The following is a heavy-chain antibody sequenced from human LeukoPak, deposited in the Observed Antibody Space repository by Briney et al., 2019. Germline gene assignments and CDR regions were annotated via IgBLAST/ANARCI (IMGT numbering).Heavy chain of an antibody. Sequence: GASVKVSCKGSGYTFSGYYMHWVRQAPGQGLEWMGWINYNSGATNYAQALQGRVTMTSGTSITIFYMELSSLRSDDTAVYYCARALRYDDSSGYYAYWGQGTLVTVSS. J-gene: IGHJ4*02. CDR1: GYTFSGYY. V-gene: IGHV1-2*02. D-gene: IGHD3-22*01. CDR2: INYNSGAT. CDR3: ARALRYDDSSGYYAY.